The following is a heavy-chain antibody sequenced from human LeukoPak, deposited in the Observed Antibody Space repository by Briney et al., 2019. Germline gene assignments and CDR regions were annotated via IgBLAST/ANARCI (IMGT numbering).Heavy chain of an antibody. CDR1: GGSISSNNCY. CDR2: AYYSGGT. Sequence: SETLSLTCTVSGGSISSNNCYWAWIRQTPGKGLEWIGSAYYSGGTYYNPPLESRVTISVDTSKSQFSLKVSSVTAADTAVYYCTTRPLMTLTTSGYFDYWGQGTLVTVSS. J-gene: IGHJ4*02. CDR3: TTRPLMTLTTSGYFDY. D-gene: IGHD4-17*01. V-gene: IGHV4-39*01.